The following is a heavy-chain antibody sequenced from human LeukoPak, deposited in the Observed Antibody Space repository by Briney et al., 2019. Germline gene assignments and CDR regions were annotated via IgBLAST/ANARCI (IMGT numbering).Heavy chain of an antibody. CDR3: ARAVAGTYDYYSYYMDV. J-gene: IGHJ6*03. D-gene: IGHD6-19*01. CDR2: INPNSGST. CDR1: GYTFTGYY. Sequence: ASVKVSCKASGYTFTGYYMHWVRQAPGQGLEWMGWINPNSGSTNYAQKFQGRVTITRDTSISTAYMELSSLRSEDTAVYYCARAVAGTYDYYSYYMDVWGKGTTVTVSS. V-gene: IGHV1-2*02.